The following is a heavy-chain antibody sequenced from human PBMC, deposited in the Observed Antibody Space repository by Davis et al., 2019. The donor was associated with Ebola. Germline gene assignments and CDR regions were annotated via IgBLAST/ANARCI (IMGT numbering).Heavy chain of an antibody. CDR3: ARHPLWTTVITPGDFQH. CDR2: IYYSGST. CDR1: GGSISSSSYY. Sequence: SETLSLTCTVSGGSISSSSYYWGWIRQPPGKGLEWIGSIYYSGSTYYNPSLKSRVTISVDTSKNQFSLKLSSVTAADTAVYYCARHPLWTTVITPGDFQHWGQGTLVTVSS. J-gene: IGHJ1*01. V-gene: IGHV4-39*01. D-gene: IGHD4-17*01.